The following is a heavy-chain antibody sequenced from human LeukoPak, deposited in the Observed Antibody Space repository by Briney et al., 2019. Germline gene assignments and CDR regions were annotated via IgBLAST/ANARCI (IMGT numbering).Heavy chain of an antibody. CDR1: GFAFSSYA. J-gene: IGHJ4*02. Sequence: GGSLRLSCAASGFAFSSYAMSWVRQTPGKGLEWVSGIVGSGDSTHYADSVKGRFTISRDNSKNTMYLKMNSLRAEDTAVYYCAKALGGELAVLVYWGQGTLVTVSS. V-gene: IGHV3-23*01. CDR2: IVGSGDST. D-gene: IGHD3-16*01. CDR3: AKALGGELAVLVY.